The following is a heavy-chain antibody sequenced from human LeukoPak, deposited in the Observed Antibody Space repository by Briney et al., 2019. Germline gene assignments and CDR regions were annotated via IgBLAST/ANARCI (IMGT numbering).Heavy chain of an antibody. CDR3: AKDDYGMDV. CDR1: GFTFKNYA. Sequence: GGSLRLSCAASGFTFKNYAMHWVRQAPGKGLERVAHISYDARNQYYADSVKGRLTISRDNSKNTLYLQMNSLRVEDTAVYYCAKDDYGMDVWGQGTTVTVSS. V-gene: IGHV3-30*04. J-gene: IGHJ6*02. CDR2: ISYDARNQ.